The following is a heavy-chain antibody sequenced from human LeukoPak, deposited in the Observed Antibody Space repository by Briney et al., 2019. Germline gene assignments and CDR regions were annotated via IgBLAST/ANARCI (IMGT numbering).Heavy chain of an antibody. J-gene: IGHJ4*02. CDR3: AKSSRYYGSGSYQHDY. D-gene: IGHD3-10*01. V-gene: IGHV3-23*01. CDR2: ISGSGGST. CDR1: GFTFSSYG. Sequence: PGRSLRLSCAASGFTFSSYGMHWVRQAPGKGLEWVSAISGSGGSTYYADSVKGRFTISRDNSKNTLYLQMNSLRAEDTAVYYCAKSSRYYGSGSYQHDYWGQGTLVTVSS.